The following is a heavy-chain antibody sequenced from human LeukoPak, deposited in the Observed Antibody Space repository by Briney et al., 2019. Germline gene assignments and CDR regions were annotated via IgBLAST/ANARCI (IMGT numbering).Heavy chain of an antibody. D-gene: IGHD3-3*01. Sequence: SETLSLTCAVYGGSFSGYYWSWIRQPPGKGLEWIGEINHSGSTNYNPSLKSRVTISVDTSKNQFSLKLSSVTAADTAVYYCARAIFGVVLRRYYYYYMDVWGKGTTVTASS. V-gene: IGHV4-34*01. CDR3: ARAIFGVVLRRYYYYYMDV. CDR1: GGSFSGYY. J-gene: IGHJ6*03. CDR2: INHSGST.